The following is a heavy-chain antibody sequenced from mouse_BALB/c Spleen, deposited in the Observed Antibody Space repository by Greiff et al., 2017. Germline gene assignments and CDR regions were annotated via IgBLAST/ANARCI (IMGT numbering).Heavy chain of an antibody. Sequence: VQLQQSGAELVRSGASVKLSCTASGFNIKDYYMHWVKQRPEQGLEWIGWIDPENGDTEYAPKFQGKATMTADTSSNTAYLQLSSLTSEDTAVYYCRGTTVPHYAMDYWGQGTSVTVSS. CDR2: IDPENGDT. J-gene: IGHJ4*01. CDR3: RGTTVPHYAMDY. CDR1: GFNIKDYY. D-gene: IGHD1-1*01. V-gene: IGHV14-4*02.